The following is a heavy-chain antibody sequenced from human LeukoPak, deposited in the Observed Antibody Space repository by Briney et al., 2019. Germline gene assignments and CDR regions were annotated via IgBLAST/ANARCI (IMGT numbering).Heavy chain of an antibody. CDR1: GGSLSPYF. Sequence: KSSETPSLTCNVSGGSLSPYFWSWIRQPPGKGLEWIGYIFSSGSTNYNPSLKSRVTISVDTSKNQFSLKLSSVTAADTAVYYCARRQIYFDYWGQGTLVTVSS. V-gene: IGHV4-4*09. J-gene: IGHJ4*02. CDR2: IFSSGST. CDR3: ARRQIYFDY.